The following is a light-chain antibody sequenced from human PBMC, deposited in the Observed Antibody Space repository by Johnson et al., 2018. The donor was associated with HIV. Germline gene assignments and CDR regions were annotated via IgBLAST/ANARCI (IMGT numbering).Light chain of an antibody. CDR3: GTWDSSLSAYV. J-gene: IGLJ1*01. V-gene: IGLV1-51*02. CDR1: SSNIGNNF. Sequence: QSVLTQPPSVSAAPGQKVTISCSGSSSNIGNNFVSWYQHLPGTAPKLLIYENNKRPSGIPDRFSGSQSGTSATLGITGLQTGDEAYYYCGTWDSSLSAYVFGTGTKVTVL. CDR2: ENN.